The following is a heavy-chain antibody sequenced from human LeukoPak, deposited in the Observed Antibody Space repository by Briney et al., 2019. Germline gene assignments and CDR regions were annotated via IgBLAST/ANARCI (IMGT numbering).Heavy chain of an antibody. CDR1: GGSISSYQ. V-gene: IGHV4-59*08. CDR2: MYYSGST. D-gene: IGHD3-10*01. CDR3: AGHDYYGSGSYR. J-gene: IGHJ5*02. Sequence: SETLPLTCTVSGGSISSYQWSWIRQPPGKGLEWIGYMYYSGSTKYNPSLKSRVTISGDTSKNQFSLKLISVTAADAAVYYCAGHDYYGSGSYRWGQGTLVTVSS.